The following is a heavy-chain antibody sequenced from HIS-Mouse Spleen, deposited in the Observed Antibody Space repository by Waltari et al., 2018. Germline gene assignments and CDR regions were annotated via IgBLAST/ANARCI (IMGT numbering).Heavy chain of an antibody. CDR3: AREIPYSSSWYDWYFDL. J-gene: IGHJ2*01. CDR2: IYSSGST. V-gene: IGHV4-39*07. CDR1: GGSISSRSYS. Sequence: QLQLQESGPGLVKPSETLSLTCTVSGGSISSRSYSWGWSRQPPGKGLEWIGSIYSSGSTYYNPSLKSRVTISVDTSKNQFSLKLSSVTAADTAVYYCAREIPYSSSWYDWYFDLWGRGTLVTVSS. D-gene: IGHD6-13*01.